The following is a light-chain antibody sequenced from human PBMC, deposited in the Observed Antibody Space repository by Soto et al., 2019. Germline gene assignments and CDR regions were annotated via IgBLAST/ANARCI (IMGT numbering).Light chain of an antibody. J-gene: IGKJ2*01. CDR3: MQSTRVPQV. Sequence: DIVMTQPPLSSPVTLGQPASISCRSSQSLVHSDGNTYLSWLHQRPGQPPKLLIYKISNRFSRVQDRFTGSGAGTYFTLKISRVEAEDVGVYYCMQSTRVPQVFGQGTKVESK. CDR1: QSLVHSDGNTY. V-gene: IGKV2-24*01. CDR2: KIS.